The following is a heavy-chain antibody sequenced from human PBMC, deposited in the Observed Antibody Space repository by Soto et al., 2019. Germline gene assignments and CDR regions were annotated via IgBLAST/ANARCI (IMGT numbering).Heavy chain of an antibody. D-gene: IGHD6-19*01. CDR2: IDNSGNT. CDR3: ARSSNNGWYADY. CDR1: GGSISSYY. V-gene: IGHV4-4*09. J-gene: IGHJ4*02. Sequence: PSETLSLTCTVSGGSISSYYWSWVRQPPGKGLEWIAYIDNSGNTNYNPSLKSRVTISVDASKNQFSLKLSSVTAADTAVYYCARSSNNGWYADYWGQGTLVTVSS.